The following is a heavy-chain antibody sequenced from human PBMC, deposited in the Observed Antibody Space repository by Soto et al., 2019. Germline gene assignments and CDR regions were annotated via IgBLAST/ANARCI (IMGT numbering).Heavy chain of an antibody. V-gene: IGHV3-7*03. CDR3: ASLEWESTGYADY. CDR2: IKRDGSEK. J-gene: IGHJ4*02. CDR1: GFTFGSNW. D-gene: IGHD3-3*01. Sequence: EVQLVESGGGLVRPGGSLSLSCAASGFTFGSNWMSWVRQPPGKGLEWVANIKRDGSEKSYVDSVKGRFTISRDNAKNTLYLQMNSLRADDTAVEYCASLEWESTGYADYWGQGTLVTVSS.